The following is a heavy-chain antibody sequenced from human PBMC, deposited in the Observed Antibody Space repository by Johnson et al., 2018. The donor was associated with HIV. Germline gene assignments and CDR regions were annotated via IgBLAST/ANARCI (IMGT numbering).Heavy chain of an antibody. J-gene: IGHJ3*02. Sequence: VQLVESGGGVVQPEKSLRLSCAASGFTFSSYALHWVRQAPGKGLEWVAFIRYDGSNKYYADSVKGRFIISRDNSKNTLYLQMNSLRAEDTAVYYCARVARHDGWWFDAFDIWGQGTMVTVSS. V-gene: IGHV3-30*04. CDR3: ARVARHDGWWFDAFDI. CDR1: GFTFSSYA. CDR2: IRYDGSNK. D-gene: IGHD2-15*01.